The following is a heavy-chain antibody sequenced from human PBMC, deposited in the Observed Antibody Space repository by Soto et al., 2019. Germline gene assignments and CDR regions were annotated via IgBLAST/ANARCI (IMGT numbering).Heavy chain of an antibody. Sequence: ASVKVSCKASGYTFTGYYMHCVRQAPGQGLEWMGWINPNSGGTNYAQKFQGWVTMTRDTSISTAYMELSRLRSDDTAVYYCARVLIAAEDDAFDIWGQGTMVTVSS. CDR1: GYTFTGYY. CDR2: INPNSGGT. J-gene: IGHJ3*02. V-gene: IGHV1-2*04. CDR3: ARVLIAAEDDAFDI. D-gene: IGHD6-6*01.